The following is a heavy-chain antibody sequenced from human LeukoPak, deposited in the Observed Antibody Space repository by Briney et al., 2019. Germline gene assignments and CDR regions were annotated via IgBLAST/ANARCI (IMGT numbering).Heavy chain of an antibody. Sequence: GGSLRLSCAASGFTFPRYAMSWVRQAPGKGLEWVSVISGSGGSTYYADSVKGRFTISRDNSKNTLYLQMNSLRAEDTAVYYCAKVVGNIVLMVYARYYYYMDVWGKGTTVTVSS. CDR1: GFTFPRYA. CDR2: ISGSGGST. J-gene: IGHJ6*03. D-gene: IGHD2-8*01. CDR3: AKVVGNIVLMVYARYYYYMDV. V-gene: IGHV3-23*01.